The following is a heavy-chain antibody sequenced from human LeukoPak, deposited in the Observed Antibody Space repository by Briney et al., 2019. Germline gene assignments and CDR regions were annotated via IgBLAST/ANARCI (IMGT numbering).Heavy chain of an antibody. CDR2: VHYSEST. D-gene: IGHD3-22*01. CDR3: ARHYYYDSSGYPYYFDY. J-gene: IGHJ4*02. CDR1: GGSITSNY. Sequence: SETLSLTCTVSGGSITSNYWSWIRQPPGKGLEWIAYVHYSESTIYNPSLKSRVTISVDTSKNQFSLKLSSVTAADTAVYYCARHYYYDSSGYPYYFDYWGQGTLVTVSS. V-gene: IGHV4-59*08.